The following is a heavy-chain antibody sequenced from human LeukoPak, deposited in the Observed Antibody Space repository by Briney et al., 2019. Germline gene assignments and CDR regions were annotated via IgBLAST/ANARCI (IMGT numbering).Heavy chain of an antibody. CDR1: GFTFNSYW. CDR3: ARDPDY. CDR2: IRQDGTEK. J-gene: IGHJ4*02. Sequence: GRSLRLSCAASGFTFNSYWMSWVRQAPGKGLEWVANIRQDGTEKYYVDSVKGRFTISRDNAKNSVYLQMNSLRADDSAIYYCARDPDYWGQGTLVTVSS. V-gene: IGHV3-7*01.